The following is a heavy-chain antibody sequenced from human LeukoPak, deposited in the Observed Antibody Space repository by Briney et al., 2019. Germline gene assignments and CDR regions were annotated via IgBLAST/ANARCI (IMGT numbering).Heavy chain of an antibody. CDR1: GFTFVVYA. CDR2: ISWNSGSI. J-gene: IGHJ6*02. Sequence: GGSLRLSFAASGFTFVVYAMNWARQAQGKGLGGVSGISWNSGSIGYADSVKGRFTISRDNAKNSLYLQMNSLRAEDTALYYCAKDRGILRGYYGMDVWGQGTTVTVSS. CDR3: AKDRGILRGYYGMDV. V-gene: IGHV3-9*01. D-gene: IGHD1-26*01.